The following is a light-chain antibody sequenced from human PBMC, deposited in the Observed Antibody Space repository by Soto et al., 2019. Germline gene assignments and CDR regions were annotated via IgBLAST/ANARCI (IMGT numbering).Light chain of an antibody. CDR2: DAY. V-gene: IGKV1-33*01. CDR3: QQYNNLPS. CDR1: QDISIY. Sequence: DIQMTQPPSSLSASVGDRVTITCQASQDISIYLNWYQQKPGKAPKLLIYDAYNLEIGVPSRFSGSGSGTDFSFTINSLQPEDVATHFCQQYNNLPSFGPGTKVDIK. J-gene: IGKJ3*01.